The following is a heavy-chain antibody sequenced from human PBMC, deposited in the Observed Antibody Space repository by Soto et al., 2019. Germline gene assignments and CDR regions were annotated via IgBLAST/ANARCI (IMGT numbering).Heavy chain of an antibody. CDR3: ARVERQRGGINWFDP. J-gene: IGHJ5*02. D-gene: IGHD1-1*01. CDR2: ISAYNGNT. V-gene: IGHV1-18*01. CDR1: GYTFANYG. Sequence: ASGKVSCKASGYTFANYGISWGRQAPGQGLEWMGWISAYNGNTNYAQKLQGRVTMTTDTSKSTAYMEIRSLRSDDKAVYYCARVERQRGGINWFDPWGQGTLVTVSS.